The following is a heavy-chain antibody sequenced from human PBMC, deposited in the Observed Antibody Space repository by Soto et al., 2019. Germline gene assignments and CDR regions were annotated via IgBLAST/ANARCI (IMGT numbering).Heavy chain of an antibody. CDR2: IYYSGNT. Sequence: SETLSLTCTVSGGSISSGGSYWGWIRKPPGKGLGWIGYIYYSGNTYFNPSLKSRVTLSVDTSKNQFSLNLSSVTAADTAVYYCVRYCSTTKCPFDYWGQGTLVTVSS. CDR3: VRYCSTTKCPFDY. J-gene: IGHJ4*02. V-gene: IGHV4-30-4*01. CDR1: GGSISSGGSY. D-gene: IGHD2-2*01.